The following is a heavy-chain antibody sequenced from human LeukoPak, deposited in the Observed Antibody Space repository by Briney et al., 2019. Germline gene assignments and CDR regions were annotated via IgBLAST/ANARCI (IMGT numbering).Heavy chain of an antibody. J-gene: IGHJ4*02. D-gene: IGHD2-2*01. CDR2: ISGNNDNP. V-gene: IGHV1-18*01. CDR3: ARDGSSTDDY. CDR1: GYTFSNFG. Sequence: ASVKVSCKTSGYTFSNFGINWVRQAPGQGLEWMGWISGNNDNPNYGQKFQGRFTVTTDSSTSTAYMELRNLRFDDTAVYYCARDGSSTDDYWGQGTLVTVSS.